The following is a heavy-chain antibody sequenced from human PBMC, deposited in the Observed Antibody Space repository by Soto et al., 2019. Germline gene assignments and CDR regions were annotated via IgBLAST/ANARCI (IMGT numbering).Heavy chain of an antibody. CDR1: GGTFSSYT. D-gene: IGHD6-19*01. Sequence: QVQLVQSGAEVKKPGSSVKVSCKASGGTFSSYTISWVRQAPGQGLEWMGRIIPILGIANYAQKFQGRVTITADKSTSTAYMELSSLRSEDTAVYYCARGLAVAGHDVDYWGQGTLVTVSS. V-gene: IGHV1-69*02. J-gene: IGHJ4*02. CDR2: IIPILGIA. CDR3: ARGLAVAGHDVDY.